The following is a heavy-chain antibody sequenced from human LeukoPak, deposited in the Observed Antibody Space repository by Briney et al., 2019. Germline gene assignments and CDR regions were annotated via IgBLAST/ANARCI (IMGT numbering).Heavy chain of an antibody. CDR3: ARSEGPYSSHFDY. Sequence: ASAKVSCKASGYTFTSYDINWVRQATGQGLEWMGWMNPNSGNTGYAQKFQGRVTITRNTSITTAYMELSSLRSEDTAVYYCARSEGPYSSHFDYWGQGTLVTVSS. D-gene: IGHD6-13*01. V-gene: IGHV1-8*01. J-gene: IGHJ4*02. CDR2: MNPNSGNT. CDR1: GYTFTSYD.